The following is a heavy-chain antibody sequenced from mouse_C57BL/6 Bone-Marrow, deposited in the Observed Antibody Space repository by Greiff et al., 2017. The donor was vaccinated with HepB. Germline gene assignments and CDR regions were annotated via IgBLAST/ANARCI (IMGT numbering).Heavy chain of an antibody. CDR3: ARRYGNDY. Sequence: QVQLQQPGAELVKPGASVKLSCKASGYTFTSYWMQWVKQRPGQGLEWIGEIDPSDSYTNYNQKFKGKATLTVDTSSSTAYMQLSSLTSEDSAVYYCARRYGNDYWGQGTTLTVSS. CDR1: GYTFTSYW. D-gene: IGHD2-1*01. V-gene: IGHV1-50*01. J-gene: IGHJ2*01. CDR2: IDPSDSYT.